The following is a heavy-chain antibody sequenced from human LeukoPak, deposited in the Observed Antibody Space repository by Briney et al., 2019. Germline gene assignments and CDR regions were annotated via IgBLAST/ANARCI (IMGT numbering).Heavy chain of an antibody. D-gene: IGHD5-12*01. CDR1: GFTFSSYG. J-gene: IGHJ4*02. CDR2: IWYDGSNK. CDR3: AKPIHGGYDY. Sequence: PGGSLRLSCAASGFTFSSYGMHWVRQAPGKGLEWVAVIWYDGSNKYYADSVKGRFTISRDNSKNTLYLQMNSLRAEDTAVYYCAKPIHGGYDYWAGNPGHRLL. V-gene: IGHV3-33*06.